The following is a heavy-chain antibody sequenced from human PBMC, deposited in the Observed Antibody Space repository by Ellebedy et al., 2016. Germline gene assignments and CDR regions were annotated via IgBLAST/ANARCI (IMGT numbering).Heavy chain of an antibody. CDR2: INPNSGGT. Sequence: ASVKVSCXASGYTFTGYYMHWVRQAPGQGLEWMGWINPNSGGTNYAQKFQGRVTMTRDTSISTAYMELSRLRSDDTAVYYCARNPHGGYDSSGERVEFNPWGQGTLVTVSS. CDR3: ARNPHGGYDSSGERVEFNP. D-gene: IGHD3-22*01. J-gene: IGHJ5*02. CDR1: GYTFTGYY. V-gene: IGHV1-2*02.